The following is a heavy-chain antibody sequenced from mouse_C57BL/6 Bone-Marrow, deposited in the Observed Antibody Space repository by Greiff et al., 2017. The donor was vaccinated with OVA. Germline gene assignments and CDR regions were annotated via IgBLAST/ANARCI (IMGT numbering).Heavy chain of an antibody. J-gene: IGHJ2*01. CDR2: INPYNGGT. V-gene: IGHV1-19*01. Sequence: VQLQQSGPVLVKPGASVKMSCKASGYTFTDYYMNWVKQSHGKSLEWIGVINPYNGGTSYNQKFKGKATLTVDKSSSTAYMELNSLTSEDSAVYYCARRGIYYYGSSYGYFDYWGQGTTLTVSS. CDR3: ARRGIYYYGSSYGYFDY. D-gene: IGHD1-1*01. CDR1: GYTFTDYY.